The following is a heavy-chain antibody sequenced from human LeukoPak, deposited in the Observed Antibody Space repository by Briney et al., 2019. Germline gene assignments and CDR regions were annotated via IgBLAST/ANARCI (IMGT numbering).Heavy chain of an antibody. Sequence: ASVRVSCKASGYTFTSYGISCVRQAPEQGVEWMVCITVYKGNTNSAPKLQGRVTMTTATSTSTAYMGRSSLRSDATAVYYGARGAYSSGGTYWGQGTLVTVSS. J-gene: IGHJ4*02. CDR2: ITVYKGNT. CDR1: GYTFTSYG. D-gene: IGHD6-19*01. V-gene: IGHV1-18*01. CDR3: ARGAYSSGGTY.